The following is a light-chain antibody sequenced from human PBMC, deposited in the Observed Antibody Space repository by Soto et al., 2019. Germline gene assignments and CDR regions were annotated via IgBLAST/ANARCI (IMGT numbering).Light chain of an antibody. Sequence: EIVLTQSPATLSLSPGERATLSCRASQSVSNYLAWYQHKPGQAPRLLIYDASNRATGIPARFSGSGSGTDFTLTISSLETEDFALYYCQQRSNSYTFGQGTKLEIK. V-gene: IGKV3-11*01. CDR2: DAS. CDR3: QQRSNSYT. J-gene: IGKJ2*01. CDR1: QSVSNY.